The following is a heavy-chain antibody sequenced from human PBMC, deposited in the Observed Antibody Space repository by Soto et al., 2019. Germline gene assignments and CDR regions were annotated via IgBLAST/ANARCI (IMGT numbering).Heavy chain of an antibody. J-gene: IGHJ4*01. Sequence: GESLKISCQGSGYSFAGYWITWVRQKPGKGLEWMGRIDPSDSQTYYSPSFRGHVTVSVTKCITTVFRQWSSLRASDTAMYYCPSHIYASATAPNFQYYFHSWGHGTPVTVSS. CDR3: PSHIYASATAPNFQYYFHS. V-gene: IGHV5-10-1*01. CDR1: GYSFAGYW. CDR2: IDPSDSQT. D-gene: IGHD2-15*01.